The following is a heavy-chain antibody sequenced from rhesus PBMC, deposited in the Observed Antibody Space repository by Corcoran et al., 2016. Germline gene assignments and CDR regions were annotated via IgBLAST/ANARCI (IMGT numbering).Heavy chain of an antibody. CDR2: MYWNESK. Sequence: QVTLKESGPALVKPTQTLTLTCTFSGFSISTTGTGVGWIRQPPGKALEWLASMYWNESKYYSTSLKSMLTISKDTSKNHVVLTMTNMDPVDTATYYCAREKWVQFDFDYWGQGVLVTVSS. CDR1: GFSISTTGTG. CDR3: AREKWVQFDFDY. D-gene: IGHD5-24*01. J-gene: IGHJ4*01. V-gene: IGHV2-95*01.